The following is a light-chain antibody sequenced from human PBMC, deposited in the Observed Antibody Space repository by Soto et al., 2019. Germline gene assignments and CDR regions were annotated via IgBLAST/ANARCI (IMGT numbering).Light chain of an antibody. J-gene: IGLJ1*01. Sequence: QTVVTQEPSFSVSPGGTVTLTCGLSSGSVSTSYYPSWYQQTPGQAPRTLIYSTNTRSSGVPDRFSGSILGDKAALTITGAQADDESDYYCVLFWGRGIWVFGTGTKVTV. CDR2: STN. CDR1: SGSVSTSYY. CDR3: VLFWGRGIWV. V-gene: IGLV8-61*01.